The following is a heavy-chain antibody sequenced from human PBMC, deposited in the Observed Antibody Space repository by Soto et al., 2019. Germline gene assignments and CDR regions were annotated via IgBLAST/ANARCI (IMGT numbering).Heavy chain of an antibody. CDR1: GGTFRSYA. CDR2: IIPIFGTA. Sequence: SVKGACKASGGTFRSYASSWVRQAPGQGLEWMGGIIPIFGTANYAQKFQGRVTITADESTSTAYMELSSLRSEDTAVYYCAGWRKYSYGPPDAFDIWGQGTMVTVSS. D-gene: IGHD5-18*01. CDR3: AGWRKYSYGPPDAFDI. J-gene: IGHJ3*02. V-gene: IGHV1-69*13.